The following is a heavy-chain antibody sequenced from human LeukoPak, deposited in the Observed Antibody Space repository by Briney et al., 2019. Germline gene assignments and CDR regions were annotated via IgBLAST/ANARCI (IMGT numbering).Heavy chain of an antibody. V-gene: IGHV1-18*04. CDR3: ARHSGSGWQALGY. D-gene: IGHD6-25*01. Sequence: ASVKVSCKASGYTFSNYGISWVRQAPGLGLEWMGWTSYNGNTNYAQKFQDRVTMTTDKSKTTAYMELRSLESDDTTVYYCARHSGSGWQALGYWGQGTLVTVSS. J-gene: IGHJ4*02. CDR2: TSYNGNT. CDR1: GYTFSNYG.